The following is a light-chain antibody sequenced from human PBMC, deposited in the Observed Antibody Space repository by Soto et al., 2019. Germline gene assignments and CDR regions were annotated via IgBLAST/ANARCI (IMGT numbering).Light chain of an antibody. V-gene: IGLV1-51*01. CDR2: DNN. CDR1: SSNIGNNY. J-gene: IGLJ2*01. Sequence: QSVLTQPPSVSAAPGQKVTISCSGSSSNIGNNYVYWYQQLPGTAPKLLIYDNNKRPSGIPDRFSGSKSGTSGTLDITGLQTGDEADYYCATWDGSLPGEVFGGGTKVTVL. CDR3: ATWDGSLPGEV.